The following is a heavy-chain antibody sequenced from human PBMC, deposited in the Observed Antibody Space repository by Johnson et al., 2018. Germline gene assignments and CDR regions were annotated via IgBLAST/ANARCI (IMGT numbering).Heavy chain of an antibody. CDR2: IKEDGSTK. CDR1: GFTFTTYW. D-gene: IGHD6-13*01. Sequence: EVQLVESGGGLVRPGGSLRLSCAASGFTFTTYWMNWVRQAPGKGLEWVASIKEDGSTKYYVASVNGRFTISRDNAMNSLSLQLNSLKAEDTAVYYCTTPEGLYSSNSDQSFQHWGQGTLVIVSS. V-gene: IGHV3-7*01. J-gene: IGHJ1*01. CDR3: TTPEGLYSSNSDQSFQH.